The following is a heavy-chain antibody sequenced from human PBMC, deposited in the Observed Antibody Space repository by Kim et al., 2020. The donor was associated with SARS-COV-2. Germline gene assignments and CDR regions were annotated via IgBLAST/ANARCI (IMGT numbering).Heavy chain of an antibody. V-gene: IGHV6-1*01. D-gene: IGHD6-13*01. CDR3: ARDELAAADSFDY. J-gene: IGHJ4*02. Sequence: YAVSVKSRITINPDTSKNQFSLQLNSVTPEDTAVYYCARDELAAADSFDYWGQGTLVTVSS.